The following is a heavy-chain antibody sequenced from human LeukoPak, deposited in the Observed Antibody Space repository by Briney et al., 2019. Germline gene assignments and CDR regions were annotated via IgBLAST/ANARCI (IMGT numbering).Heavy chain of an antibody. CDR1: GFTISDYW. J-gene: IGHJ6*03. CDR2: IKYDGGQK. V-gene: IGHV3-7*01. CDR3: ARVRPGPGNYMDV. D-gene: IGHD3-10*01. Sequence: GGSLRLSCSVSGFTISDYWMSWVRQGPATGLEWVANIKYDGGQKYYAGSVKGRFTISRDNAKNSVYLQMSSLRVDDTAVYYCARVRPGPGNYMDVCGKGTTVTISS.